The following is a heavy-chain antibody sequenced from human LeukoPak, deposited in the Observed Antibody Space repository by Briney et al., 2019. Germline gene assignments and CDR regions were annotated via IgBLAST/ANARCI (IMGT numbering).Heavy chain of an antibody. CDR3: AKDIQLPLYSDY. D-gene: IGHD2-2*02. J-gene: IGHJ4*02. Sequence: GGSLRLSCAASGFTFSSYGMHWVRQAPGKGLEWVAFIRYDGSNKYYADSVKGRFTISRDNSKNTLYLQMNSLRAEDTAVYYCAKDIQLPLYSDYWGQGTLVTVSS. CDR1: GFTFSSYG. CDR2: IRYDGSNK. V-gene: IGHV3-30*02.